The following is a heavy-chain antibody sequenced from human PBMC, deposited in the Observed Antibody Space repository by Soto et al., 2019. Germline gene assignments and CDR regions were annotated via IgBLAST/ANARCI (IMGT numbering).Heavy chain of an antibody. CDR2: ISAYNGNT. Sequence: GDSVKVSCKASGYTFSSYGISWVRQAPGQGPEWMGWISAYNGNTNYAQKFQGRVTMTTDTSTHTASMELRSLRSDDTAMYYCASGGDNSGGSEKHYYFDSWGQGTLGTVSS. V-gene: IGHV1-18*04. CDR1: GYTFSSYG. J-gene: IGHJ4*02. CDR3: ASGGDNSGGSEKHYYFDS. D-gene: IGHD3-22*01.